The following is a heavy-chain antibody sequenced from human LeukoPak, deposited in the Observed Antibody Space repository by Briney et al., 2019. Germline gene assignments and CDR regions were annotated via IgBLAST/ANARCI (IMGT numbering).Heavy chain of an antibody. CDR1: GFTFSDYG. V-gene: IGHV3-23*01. CDR2: ISGNGNIT. D-gene: IGHD3-22*01. CDR3: PKVAPWNHFDTRGNYSRFYFRS. J-gene: IGHJ4*02. Sequence: GGSLRLSCVSSGFTFSDYGMTWVRQPPGKGLEWVSVISGNGNITHYGNSVKGRFTISRDNSKNTVYLEMNSLRDEDTAIYYCPKVAPWNHFDTRGNYSRFYFRSGGQGPLVTASS.